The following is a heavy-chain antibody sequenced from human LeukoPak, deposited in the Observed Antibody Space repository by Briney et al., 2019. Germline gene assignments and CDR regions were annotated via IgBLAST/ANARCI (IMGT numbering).Heavy chain of an antibody. J-gene: IGHJ5*02. CDR2: IKQDGSEK. Sequence: PGGSLRLSCAASGFTFSTYWMSWVRQAPGRGLEWVANIKQDGSEKYYVDSVKGRFTISRDNAKNSLYLQMNSLRAEDTAVYYCARGGSSSSAWFDPWRQGTLVTVSS. CDR1: GFTFSTYW. V-gene: IGHV3-7*01. D-gene: IGHD6-6*01. CDR3: ARGGSSSSAWFDP.